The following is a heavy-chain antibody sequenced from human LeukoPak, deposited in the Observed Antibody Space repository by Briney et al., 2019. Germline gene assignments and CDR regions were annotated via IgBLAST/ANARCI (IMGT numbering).Heavy chain of an antibody. D-gene: IGHD3-10*01. CDR1: GGSISSSSYY. CDR2: IYYSGST. CDR3: ARDRSYYGSGSYSGWYYYYYMDV. Sequence: SETLSLTCTVSGGSISSSSYYWGWIRQPPGKGLEWIGSIYYSGSTYYNPSLKSRVTISVDTSKNQFSLKLSSVTAADTAVYYCARDRSYYGSGSYSGWYYYYYMDVWGKGTTVTISS. J-gene: IGHJ6*03. V-gene: IGHV4-39*07.